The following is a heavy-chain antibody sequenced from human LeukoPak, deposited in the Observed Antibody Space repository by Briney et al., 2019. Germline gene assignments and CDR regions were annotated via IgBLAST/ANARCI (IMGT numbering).Heavy chain of an antibody. Sequence: PSETLSLTCIVSGGSVSSGSYYWSWIRQPPGKGLEWIGYIYYSGSTNYNPSLKSRVTISVDTSKNQFSLKLSSVTAADTAVYYCASSMDTAMVYYYGMDVWGKGTTVTVSS. CDR2: IYYSGST. J-gene: IGHJ6*04. D-gene: IGHD5-18*01. CDR1: GGSVSSGSYY. V-gene: IGHV4-61*01. CDR3: ASSMDTAMVYYYGMDV.